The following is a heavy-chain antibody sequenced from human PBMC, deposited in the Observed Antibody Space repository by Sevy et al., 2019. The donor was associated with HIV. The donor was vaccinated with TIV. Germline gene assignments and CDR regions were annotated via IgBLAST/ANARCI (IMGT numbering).Heavy chain of an antibody. V-gene: IGHV4-59*13. CDR1: GGSISSYY. CDR3: ARGGYSYSTGYYFDY. CDR2: IYYSGST. Sequence: SETLSLTCTVSGGSISSYYWSWIRQPPGKGLEWIGYIYYSGSTNYNPSLKSRVTISVDTSKNQSSLKLSSVTAADTAVYYCARGGYSYSTGYYFDYWGQGTLVTVSS. J-gene: IGHJ4*02. D-gene: IGHD5-18*01.